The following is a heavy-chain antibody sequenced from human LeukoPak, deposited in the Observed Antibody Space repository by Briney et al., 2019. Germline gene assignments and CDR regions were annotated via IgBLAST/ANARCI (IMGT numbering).Heavy chain of an antibody. D-gene: IGHD4-23*01. J-gene: IGHJ5*02. CDR3: ARPYLRGTVVNNWFDP. CDR2: ISSSSSTI. Sequence: GGSLRLSCAASGFTFSSYSMNWVRQAPGKGLEWVSYISSSSSTIYYADSVKGRFTISRDNAKNSLYLQMNSLRAEDTAVYYCARPYLRGTVVNNWFDPWGQGTLVTVSS. CDR1: GFTFSSYS. V-gene: IGHV3-48*01.